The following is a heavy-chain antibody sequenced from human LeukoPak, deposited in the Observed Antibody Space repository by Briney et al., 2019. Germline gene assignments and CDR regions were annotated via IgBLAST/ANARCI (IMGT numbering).Heavy chain of an antibody. V-gene: IGHV3-23*01. J-gene: IGHJ4*02. CDR2: ISGSGGST. CDR1: GFTFSSYA. Sequence: GGSLRLSCAASGFTFSSYAMSWVRQAPGKGLEWVSAISGSGGSTYYTDSVKGRFTISRDNSRNTLYLQMNSLRTDDTAVYYCARDSKKLAADYYFDYWGQGTLVTVSS. CDR3: ARDSKKLAADYYFDY. D-gene: IGHD6-13*01.